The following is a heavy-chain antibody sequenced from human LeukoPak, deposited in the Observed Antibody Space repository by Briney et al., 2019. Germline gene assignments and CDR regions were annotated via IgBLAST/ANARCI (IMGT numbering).Heavy chain of an antibody. D-gene: IGHD3-22*01. V-gene: IGHV4-59*01. J-gene: IGHJ4*02. CDR3: ARGRNYYDSSGYNN. Sequence: SETLSLTCTVSGGSISSYYWSWIRQPPGKGLEWIGYIYYSGSTNYNPSLKSQVTISVDTSKNQFSLKLSSVTAADTAVYYCARGRNYYDSSGYNNWGQGTLVTVSS. CDR2: IYYSGST. CDR1: GGSISSYY.